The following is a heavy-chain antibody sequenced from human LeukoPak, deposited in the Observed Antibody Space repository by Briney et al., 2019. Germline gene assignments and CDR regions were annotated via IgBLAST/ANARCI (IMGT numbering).Heavy chain of an antibody. Sequence: SETLSLTCAVYGGSFSGYYWSWIRQPPGKGLEWIGEINHSGSTNYNPSLKSRVTISVDTSKNQFSLKLSSVTAADTAVYYCARDQGCSGGSCYGSDYWGQGTLVTVSS. CDR2: INHSGST. D-gene: IGHD2-15*01. V-gene: IGHV4-34*01. CDR3: ARDQGCSGGSCYGSDY. CDR1: GGSFSGYY. J-gene: IGHJ4*02.